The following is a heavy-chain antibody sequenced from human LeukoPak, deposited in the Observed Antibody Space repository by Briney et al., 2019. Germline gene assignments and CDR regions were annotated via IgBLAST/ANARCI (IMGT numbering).Heavy chain of an antibody. Sequence: ASVKVSCKASGYTFTSYDINWVRQATGQGLEWMGWMNPNSGNTGYAQKFQGGVTMTRNTSISTAYMELSSLRSEDTAVYYCALFGELLYFDYWGQGTLVTVSS. CDR2: MNPNSGNT. V-gene: IGHV1-8*01. D-gene: IGHD3-10*02. J-gene: IGHJ4*02. CDR3: ALFGELLYFDY. CDR1: GYTFTSYD.